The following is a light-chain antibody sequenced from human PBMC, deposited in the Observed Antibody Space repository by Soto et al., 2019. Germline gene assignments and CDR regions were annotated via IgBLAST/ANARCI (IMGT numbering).Light chain of an antibody. CDR1: SSNIVAGHD. V-gene: IGLV1-40*01. CDR3: QSYDGSRSGWV. J-gene: IGLJ3*02. CDR2: DNS. Sequence: QAVVTQPPSVAGAPGQRGTISCTGSSSNIVAGHDVHWYQQRPGTAPKLLIYDNSNRPSGVPDPFSGSKSGTSASLASTGLQAEDGAEYYRQSYDGSRSGWVFVRGTTLTVL.